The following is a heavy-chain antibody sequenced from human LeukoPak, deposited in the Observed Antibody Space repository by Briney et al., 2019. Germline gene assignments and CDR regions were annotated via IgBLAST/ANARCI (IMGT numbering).Heavy chain of an antibody. CDR1: GFTFSTYW. Sequence: PGGSLRLSCEASGFTFSTYWMTWVRQAPGKGLEWVANINQHGSESYYVDSVKGRFTISRDNAKNSLYLQMNSLRAEDTAVYYCAELGITMIGGVWGKGTTVTISS. J-gene: IGHJ6*04. CDR2: INQHGSES. CDR3: AELGITMIGGV. V-gene: IGHV3-7*01. D-gene: IGHD3-10*02.